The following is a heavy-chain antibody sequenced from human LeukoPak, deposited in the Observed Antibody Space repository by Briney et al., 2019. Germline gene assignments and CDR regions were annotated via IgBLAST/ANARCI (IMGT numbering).Heavy chain of an antibody. CDR3: ARDAGYGYDRFDY. Sequence: GGSLRLSCAASGFIFSSYWMDWVRQAPGKGLEWVANIKEDGSDKNYVDSVKGRFTISRDNAKNSLYLQMNSLRAEDTAVYYCARDAGYGYDRFDYWGQGTQVTVSS. V-gene: IGHV3-7*01. J-gene: IGHJ4*02. CDR1: GFIFSSYW. D-gene: IGHD5-18*01. CDR2: IKEDGSDK.